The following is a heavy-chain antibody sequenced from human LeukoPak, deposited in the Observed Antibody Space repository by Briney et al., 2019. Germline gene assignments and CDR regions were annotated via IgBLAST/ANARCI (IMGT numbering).Heavy chain of an antibody. CDR2: TTFDGRNN. Sequence: KPGGSLRLSCAASGFTFRLFAMHWVRQSPGKALEWVAVTTFDGRNNYYADSVKGRFTISRDNSKKTLYLQMESLRAEDRAVYYCARDFSDVDTVAPAWGQGTLVIVSS. V-gene: IGHV3-30*04. CDR1: GFTFRLFA. J-gene: IGHJ1*01. D-gene: IGHD5-12*01. CDR3: ARDFSDVDTVAPA.